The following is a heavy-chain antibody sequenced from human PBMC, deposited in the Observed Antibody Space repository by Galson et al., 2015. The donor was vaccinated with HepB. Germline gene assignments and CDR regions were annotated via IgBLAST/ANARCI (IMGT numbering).Heavy chain of an antibody. V-gene: IGHV3-33*08. CDR1: GFTFSSYG. J-gene: IGHJ6*02. D-gene: IGHD2-15*01. CDR2: IWYDGSNK. CDR3: ARIVAAHYYYGMYV. Sequence: SLRLSCADSGFTFSSYGMHWVRQAPGKGLEWVAVIWYDGSNKYYADSVKGRFTISRDNSKNTLYLQMNSQRAEDTAVYYCARIVAAHYYYGMYVWGQGTTVTVSS.